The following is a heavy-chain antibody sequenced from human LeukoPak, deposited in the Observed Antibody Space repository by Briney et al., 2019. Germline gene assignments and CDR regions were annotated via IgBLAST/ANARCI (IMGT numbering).Heavy chain of an antibody. D-gene: IGHD3-22*01. CDR1: GFTVGSNY. Sequence: GGSLRLSCAASGFTVGSNYMSWVRQAPGKGLERVSVIYSGGSTYYADSVKGRFTISRDNSKNTLYLQMNSLRAGDTAVYYCARQTYDSSGYYDYWGQGTLVTVSS. CDR2: IYSGGST. CDR3: ARQTYDSSGYYDY. V-gene: IGHV3-53*01. J-gene: IGHJ4*02.